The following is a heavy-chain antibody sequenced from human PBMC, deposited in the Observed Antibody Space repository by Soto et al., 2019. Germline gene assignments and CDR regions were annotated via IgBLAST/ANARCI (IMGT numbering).Heavy chain of an antibody. CDR1: GFTFTSSA. J-gene: IGHJ6*02. CDR3: AAVTTVAGKNYYYYYGMDV. Sequence: SVKVSCKASGFTFTSSAVQWVRQARGQRLEWIGWIVVGSGNTNYAQKFQERATITRDMSTSTAYMELSSLRSEDTAVYYCAAVTTVAGKNYYYYYGMDVWGQGTTVTVSS. D-gene: IGHD6-19*01. CDR2: IVVGSGNT. V-gene: IGHV1-58*01.